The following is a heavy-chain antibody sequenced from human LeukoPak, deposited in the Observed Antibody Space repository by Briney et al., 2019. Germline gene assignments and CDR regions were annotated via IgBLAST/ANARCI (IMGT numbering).Heavy chain of an antibody. CDR1: GFTFGTHT. D-gene: IGHD1-26*01. J-gene: IGHJ4*02. CDR3: AKEIGGSGSYACDY. V-gene: IGHV3-30*04. CDR2: ISYDGNNK. Sequence: GGSLRLSCTTSGFTFGTHTMHWVRQAPGKGLEWVAVISYDGNNKYYADSVKGRLTISRDNSKNTLYLQMNSLRVEDTAVYYCAKEIGGSGSYACDYWGQGTLVTVSS.